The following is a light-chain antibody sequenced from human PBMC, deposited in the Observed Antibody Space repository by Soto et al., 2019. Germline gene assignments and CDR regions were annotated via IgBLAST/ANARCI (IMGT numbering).Light chain of an antibody. CDR3: QQYNSYWT. J-gene: IGKJ1*01. CDR1: QSISSW. Sequence: DIQMTQSPSTLSASVGDRVTITCRASQSISSWLAWYQQKPGKAPKLLIYDASSLESGVPSRFSGSGSGAEFTLTISSLQPDDFATYYCQQYNSYWTFGQGTKEEIK. V-gene: IGKV1-5*01. CDR2: DAS.